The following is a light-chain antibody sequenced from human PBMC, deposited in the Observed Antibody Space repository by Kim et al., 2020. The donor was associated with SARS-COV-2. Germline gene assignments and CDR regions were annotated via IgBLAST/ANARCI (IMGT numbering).Light chain of an antibody. V-gene: IGLV4-69*01. J-gene: IGLJ2*01. CDR3: QTWGTGMV. CDR2: VNTEGSH. Sequence: GASVKVTRKRVSGKGRCASTWHQHQGGKGPRYLLKVNTEGSHSKGDGIPDRFSGASSGAERYLTIASHQSEDEGDYYCQTWGTGMVFGGGTQLTVL. CDR1: SGKGRCA.